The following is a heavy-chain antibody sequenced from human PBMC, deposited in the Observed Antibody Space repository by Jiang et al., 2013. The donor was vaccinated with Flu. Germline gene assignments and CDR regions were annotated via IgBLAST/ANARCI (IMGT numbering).Heavy chain of an antibody. V-gene: IGHV2-70*13. CDR2: IDWDDDK. Sequence: KPTQTLTLTCSFSGFSLTATGMCVTWIRQPPGKALEWLALIDWDDDKYYNTSLKTRLTISKDTTKNQVVLTMTNMEPVDTGTYYCARVYGAGIYYYFAMDVWGQGTTVTVSS. D-gene: IGHD4/OR15-4a*01. J-gene: IGHJ6*02. CDR1: GFSLTATGMC. CDR3: ARVYGAGIYYYFAMDV.